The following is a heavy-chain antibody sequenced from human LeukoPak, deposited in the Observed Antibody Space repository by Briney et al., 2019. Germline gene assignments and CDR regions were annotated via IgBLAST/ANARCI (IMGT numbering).Heavy chain of an antibody. J-gene: IGHJ6*04. V-gene: IGHV3-30*18. CDR3: AELGITMIGGV. D-gene: IGHD3-10*02. CDR1: GFTFSRYS. Sequence: GGSLRLSCAASGFTFSRYSMNWVRQAPGKGLEWVAVISYDGSNKYYADSVKGRFTTSRDNSKNTLYLQMNSLRAEDTAVYYCAELGITMIGGVWGKGTTVTISS. CDR2: ISYDGSNK.